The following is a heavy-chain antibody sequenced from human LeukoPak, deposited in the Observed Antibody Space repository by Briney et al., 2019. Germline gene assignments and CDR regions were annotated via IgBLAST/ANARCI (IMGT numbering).Heavy chain of an antibody. CDR1: AGTFSSYT. CDR3: ARDRGDYYDSSGYYYVSY. CDR2: IIPTLSIR. D-gene: IGHD3-22*01. J-gene: IGHJ4*02. Sequence: AVKVSCKASAGTFSSYTISRVRQAPAQGLEWMGRIIPTLSIRNYAQEFEGRVMITADKYTSKAYMELSSLRSEDTAVYYCARDRGDYYDSSGYYYVSYWGQGNLVTVSS. V-gene: IGHV1-69*04.